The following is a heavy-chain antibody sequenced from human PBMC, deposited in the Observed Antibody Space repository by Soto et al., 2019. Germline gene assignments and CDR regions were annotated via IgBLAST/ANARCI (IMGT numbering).Heavy chain of an antibody. Sequence: SETLSLTCTVSGGSISSSYYYWGWIRQPPGKGLEWIGSIYYSGSTYYNPSLKSRVTISIDTFKNQFSLKLSSVTAADTAVYYCARVPGPSFFLFDYVRRPWFVPWGPGTLVNVFS. CDR1: GGSISSSYYY. D-gene: IGHD3-16*01. CDR2: IYYSGST. V-gene: IGHV4-39*07. J-gene: IGHJ5*02. CDR3: ARVPGPSFFLFDYVRRPWFVP.